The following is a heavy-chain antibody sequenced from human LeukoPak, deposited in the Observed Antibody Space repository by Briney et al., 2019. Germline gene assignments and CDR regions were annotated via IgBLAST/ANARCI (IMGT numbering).Heavy chain of an antibody. J-gene: IGHJ4*02. Sequence: GGSLRLACAASGFTFSSYSMNWVRQAPGKGLEWVSSISSRSSYIYYADSVKGRFTISRDNAKNSLYLQMNSLRAEDTAVYYCARAGWDDYSNYGIDYWGQGTLVTVSS. CDR2: ISSRSSYI. D-gene: IGHD4-11*01. V-gene: IGHV3-21*01. CDR3: ARAGWDDYSNYGIDY. CDR1: GFTFSSYS.